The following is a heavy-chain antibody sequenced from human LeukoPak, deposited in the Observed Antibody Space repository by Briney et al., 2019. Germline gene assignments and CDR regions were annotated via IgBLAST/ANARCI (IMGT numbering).Heavy chain of an antibody. CDR2: ISAYNGNT. CDR1: GYTFTSYG. J-gene: IGHJ4*02. D-gene: IGHD1-26*01. V-gene: IGHV1-18*01. CDR3: ARDLVGATCFDY. Sequence: ASVRVSCKASGYTFTSYGISWVRQAPGQGLEWMGWISAYNGNTNYAQKLQGRVTMTTDTSTSTAYMELRSLRSDDTAVYYCARDLVGATCFDYWGQGTLVTVSS.